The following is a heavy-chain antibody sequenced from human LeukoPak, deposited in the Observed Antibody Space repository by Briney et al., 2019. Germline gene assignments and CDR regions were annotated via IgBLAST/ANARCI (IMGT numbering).Heavy chain of an antibody. CDR2: ISSSSSYI. V-gene: IGHV3-21*01. J-gene: IGHJ6*02. CDR1: GFTFSSYS. D-gene: IGHD2-15*01. CDR3: ARDLPHPDMAPDYYYYYSMAV. Sequence: GSLGLSCAASGFTFSSYSMNWVRQAPGKGLEWVSSISSSSSYIYYADSVKGRFTISRDNAKNSLYLQMNSLRAEDTAVYYCARDLPHPDMAPDYYYYYSMAVWGQGTTVTVSS.